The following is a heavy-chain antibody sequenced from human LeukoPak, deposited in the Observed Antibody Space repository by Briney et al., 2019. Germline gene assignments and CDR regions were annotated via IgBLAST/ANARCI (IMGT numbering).Heavy chain of an antibody. D-gene: IGHD6-13*01. Sequence: SETLSLTCTVSGGSISSGGYYWSWIRQHPGKGLEWIGYIYYSGSTNYNPSLKSRVTISVDTSKNQFSLKLSSVTAADTAVYYCARQEGIAAAGNEPFDYWGQGTLVTVSS. J-gene: IGHJ4*02. V-gene: IGHV4-61*08. CDR1: GGSISSGGYY. CDR2: IYYSGST. CDR3: ARQEGIAAAGNEPFDY.